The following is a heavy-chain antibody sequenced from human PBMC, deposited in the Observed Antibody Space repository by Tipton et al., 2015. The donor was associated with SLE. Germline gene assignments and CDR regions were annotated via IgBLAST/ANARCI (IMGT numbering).Heavy chain of an antibody. D-gene: IGHD3-16*01. J-gene: IGHJ6*03. CDR2: ISGYNGNT. V-gene: IGHV1-18*01. Sequence: QLVQSGPEVKKPGASAKVSCKASGYTFTSYCITWVRQAPGQGLEWMGWISGYNGNTNYAQKLQGRVTMTTDTSTSTAYMELRSLRSDDTAVYYCARLGDWDFYYYMDVWGKGTTVTVSS. CDR3: ARLGDWDFYYYMDV. CDR1: GYTFTSYC.